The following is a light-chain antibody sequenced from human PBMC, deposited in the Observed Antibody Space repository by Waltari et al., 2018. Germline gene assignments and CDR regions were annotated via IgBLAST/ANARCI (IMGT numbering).Light chain of an antibody. CDR3: QQSGSSPRRT. CDR2: AAT. V-gene: IGKV3-20*01. J-gene: IGKJ4*01. CDR1: QTDVSSN. Sequence: ECLFTQPPGPLPLSPGERATPSRRDRQTDVSSNLDWYQQKPGQAPRLLIYAATNRATGIPDRFSGSGSGTDFTLTISRLEPEDIAVYYCQQSGSSPRRTFGGGTKVEIK.